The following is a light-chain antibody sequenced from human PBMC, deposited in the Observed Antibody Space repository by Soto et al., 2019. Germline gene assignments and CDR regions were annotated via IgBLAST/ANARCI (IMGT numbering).Light chain of an antibody. Sequence: QSVLTHPASVSDSPGQSITISCIGTISDIGAFNHVSWHQQHPGKAPKLMIYDVINRPSGVSNRFSGSKTGNTASLIISGLQAEDEADYYCSSYTSSSSYVFGSGTKVTVL. J-gene: IGLJ1*01. V-gene: IGLV2-14*03. CDR2: DVI. CDR1: ISDIGAFNH. CDR3: SSYTSSSSYV.